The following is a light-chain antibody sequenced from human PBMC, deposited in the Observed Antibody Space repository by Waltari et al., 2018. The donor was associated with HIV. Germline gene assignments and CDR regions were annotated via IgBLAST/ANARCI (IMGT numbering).Light chain of an antibody. CDR1: SSNIGSNF. CDR3: AAWDDSLSGHVA. Sequence: QSVLTQPPSASGTPGQRVTISCSGSSSNIGSNFVYWYQQILGTPPKLLMYKTDHRPSGVPDRFSGSKSGTSAALTISGLRSEDEADYFCAAWDDSLSGHVAFGGGTRVTVL. J-gene: IGLJ2*01. V-gene: IGLV1-47*01. CDR2: KTD.